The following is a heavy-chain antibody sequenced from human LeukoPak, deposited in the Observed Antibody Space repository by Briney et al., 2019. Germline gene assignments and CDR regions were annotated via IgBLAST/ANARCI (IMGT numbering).Heavy chain of an antibody. D-gene: IGHD3-22*01. V-gene: IGHV3-23*01. CDR3: AKDPGPYYYDSSGSHFDY. CDR2: ISGSGGTT. CDR1: GFTFSSYE. J-gene: IGHJ4*02. Sequence: GGSLRLSCAASGFTFSSYEMNWVRQAPGKGLEWVSAISGSGGTTYYADSVKGRFTISRDNSKNTLYLQMNSLRAEDTAVYYCAKDPGPYYYDSSGSHFDYWGQGTLVTVSS.